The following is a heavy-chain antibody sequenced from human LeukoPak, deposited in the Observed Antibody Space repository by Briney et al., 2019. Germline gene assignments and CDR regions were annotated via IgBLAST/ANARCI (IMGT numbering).Heavy chain of an antibody. CDR2: INHSGST. V-gene: IGHV4-4*02. CDR3: ARARGDYVRSRRRYFDL. D-gene: IGHD4-17*01. Sequence: SGPTLVNPTQTLTLTCTISGFSLSTSGMRVSWIRQPPGKGLEWIGEINHSGSTNYNPSLKSRVTISVDTSKNQFSLKLSSVTAADTAVYYCARARGDYVRSRRRYFDLWGRGTLVTVSS. CDR1: GFSLSTSGMR. J-gene: IGHJ2*01.